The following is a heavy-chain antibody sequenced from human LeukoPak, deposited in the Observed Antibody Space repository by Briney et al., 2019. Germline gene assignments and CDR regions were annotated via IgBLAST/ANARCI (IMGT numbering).Heavy chain of an antibody. CDR1: GFTFDDYA. CDR3: AIGYSSSWYGLWDY. V-gene: IGHV3-9*01. CDR2: ISWNSGSI. J-gene: IGHJ4*02. D-gene: IGHD6-13*01. Sequence: GRSLRLSCAASGFTFDDYAMHWVRQAPGKGLEWVSGISWNSGSIGYADSVKGRFTISRDSAKNSLYLQMNSLRAEDTALYYCAIGYSSSWYGLWDYWGQGTLVTVSS.